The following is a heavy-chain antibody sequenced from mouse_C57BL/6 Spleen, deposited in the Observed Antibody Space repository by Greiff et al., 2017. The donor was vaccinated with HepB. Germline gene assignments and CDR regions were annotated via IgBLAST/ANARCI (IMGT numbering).Heavy chain of an antibody. CDR2: IYPGDGDT. D-gene: IGHD2-1*01. V-gene: IGHV1-80*01. CDR3: ASPLYGNYFAY. CDR1: GYAFSSYW. Sequence: VQLQQSGAELVKPGASVKISCKASGYAFSSYWMNWVKQRPGKGLEWIGQIYPGDGDTNYNGKFKGKATLTADKSSSTAYMQLSSLTSEDTAVYFCASPLYGNYFAYWGQGTPVTVSA. J-gene: IGHJ3*01.